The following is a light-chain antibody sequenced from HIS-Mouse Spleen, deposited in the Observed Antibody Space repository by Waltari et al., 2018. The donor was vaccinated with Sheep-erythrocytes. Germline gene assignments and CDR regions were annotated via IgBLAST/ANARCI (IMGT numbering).Light chain of an antibody. J-gene: IGLJ1*01. CDR2: YDD. CDR1: SSNIGNNA. CDR3: CSYAGSYNHV. Sequence: QSVLTQPPSVSEAPRQRVTISCSGSSSNIGNNAVNWYQQLPGKAPKLLIYYDDLLPSGVPDRFSGSKSGNTASLTISGLQAEDEADYYCCSYAGSYNHVFGTGTKVTVL. V-gene: IGLV1-36*01.